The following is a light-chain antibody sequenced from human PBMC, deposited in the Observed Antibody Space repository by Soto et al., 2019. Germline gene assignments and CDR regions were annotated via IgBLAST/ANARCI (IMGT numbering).Light chain of an antibody. V-gene: IGLV1-44*01. J-gene: IGLJ3*02. CDR3: AAWDDSLDGVV. CDR1: SSNIGTNA. Sequence: QPVLTQPPSASETPGQRVTISCSGSSSNIGTNAVNWYQQLPGTAPKLLIYSNNLRPSGVPDRFSGSKSGTSASLAISGLQSEDESDYFCAAWDDSLDGVVFGGGTKLTVL. CDR2: SNN.